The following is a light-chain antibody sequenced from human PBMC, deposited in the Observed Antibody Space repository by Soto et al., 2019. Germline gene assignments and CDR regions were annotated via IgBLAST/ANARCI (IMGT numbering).Light chain of an antibody. Sequence: QSALTQPASVSGSPGQSITISWTGTSSDVGSYNLVSWYQQHPGKAPKLMIYEGSKRPSGVSNRFSGSKSGNTASLTISGLQAEDEADYYCCSYAGSSTLVFGGGTKVTAL. CDR1: SSDVGSYNL. V-gene: IGLV2-23*01. CDR3: CSYAGSSTLV. J-gene: IGLJ3*02. CDR2: EGS.